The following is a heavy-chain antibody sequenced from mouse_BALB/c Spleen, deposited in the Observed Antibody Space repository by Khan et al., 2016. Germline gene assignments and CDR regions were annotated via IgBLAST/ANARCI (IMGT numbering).Heavy chain of an antibody. V-gene: IGHV9-3*02. Sequence: QIQLVQSGPELKKPGETVKISCKASGYTFTNYGMNWVKQDPGKGLKWMGWINTNTGEQTYDEEFKGRFAFSLDTSASTAYLQINNLKNEDTATXFCAEDYYGSNWFSYWGQGTLGTVSA. D-gene: IGHD1-1*01. CDR2: INTNTGEQ. CDR1: GYTFTNYG. J-gene: IGHJ3*01. CDR3: AEDYYGSNWFSY.